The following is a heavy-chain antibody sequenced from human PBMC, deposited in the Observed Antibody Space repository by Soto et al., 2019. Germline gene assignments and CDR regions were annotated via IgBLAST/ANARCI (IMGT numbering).Heavy chain of an antibody. CDR2: IKPAIGSA. D-gene: IGHD1-26*01. V-gene: IGHV1-69*01. CDR1: GDIFTTYA. Sequence: QVQVVQSGAEVKEPGSSVKVSCKASGDIFTTYAINWVRQAPGQGLVWMGGIKPAIGSANYAPTFQGRLTITADDLTTTAYMDLTSLTSEDTAVYYCARGLLVGHETVDYWGQGTLVTVSS. CDR3: ARGLLVGHETVDY. J-gene: IGHJ4*02.